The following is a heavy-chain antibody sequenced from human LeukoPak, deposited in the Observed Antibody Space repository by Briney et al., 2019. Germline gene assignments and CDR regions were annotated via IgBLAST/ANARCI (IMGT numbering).Heavy chain of an antibody. D-gene: IGHD3-22*01. CDR1: GYTFTSNG. V-gene: IGHV1-18*01. Sequence: ASVKVSCKASGYTFTSNGISWVRQAPGQGLEWMGWISAYNGNTNYAQKLRGRVTMTTDTSTSTAYMELRSLRSDDTAVYYCARGLRTYYDTSGYTYNDYWGQGTLVTVSS. CDR2: ISAYNGNT. J-gene: IGHJ4*02. CDR3: ARGLRTYYDTSGYTYNDY.